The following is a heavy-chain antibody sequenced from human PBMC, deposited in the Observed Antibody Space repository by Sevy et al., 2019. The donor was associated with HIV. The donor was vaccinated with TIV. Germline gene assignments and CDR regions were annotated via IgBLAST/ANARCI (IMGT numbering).Heavy chain of an antibody. D-gene: IGHD1-26*01. Sequence: GGSLRLSCAASGFTFDDYTMNWVRQAPGKGLEWVSGISWSSGNIAYADSVEGRFTISRDIAKNSLYLQMNCLRVEDTALYYCVKDRSGSYSFDYWGQGTLVTVSS. V-gene: IGHV3-9*01. CDR3: VKDRSGSYSFDY. J-gene: IGHJ4*02. CDR2: ISWSSGNI. CDR1: GFTFDDYT.